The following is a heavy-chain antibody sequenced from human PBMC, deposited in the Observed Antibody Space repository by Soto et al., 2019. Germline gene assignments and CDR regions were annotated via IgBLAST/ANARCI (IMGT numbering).Heavy chain of an antibody. V-gene: IGHV3-23*01. CDR1: GFTFSSYA. CDR2: ISGSGGIT. D-gene: IGHD3-22*01. CDR3: AKDFAYESSGYYYEHFDY. Sequence: LRLSCAASGFTFSSYAMSWVRQAPGKGLEWVSGISGSGGITYYVDSVKGRFTISRDNSKNTLYLQMNSLRVEDTAIYYCAKDFAYESSGYYYEHFDYWGQGSLVTVSS. J-gene: IGHJ4*02.